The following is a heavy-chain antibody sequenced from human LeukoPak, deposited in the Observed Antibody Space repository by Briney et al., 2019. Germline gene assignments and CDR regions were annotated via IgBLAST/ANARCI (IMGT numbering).Heavy chain of an antibody. V-gene: IGHV4-39*07. D-gene: IGHD3-22*01. CDR2: IYYSGST. J-gene: IGHJ4*02. CDR3: ARGYYYDSSGYYLG. CDR1: GGSISSSSYY. Sequence: PSETLSLTCTVSGGSISSSSYYWGWIRQPPGKGLEWIGSIYYSGSTYYNPSLKSRVTISVDTSKNQFSLKLSSVTAADTAVYYCARGYYYDSSGYYLGWGQGTLVTVSS.